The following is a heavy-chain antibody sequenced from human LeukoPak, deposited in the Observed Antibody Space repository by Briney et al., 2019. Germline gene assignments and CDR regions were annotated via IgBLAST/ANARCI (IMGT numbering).Heavy chain of an antibody. Sequence: GGSLRLSCAASGFTFSSYWMHWVRQAPGKGLVWVSRINSDGSSTSYADSVKGRFTISRDNAKNTLYLQMNSLRAEDTAVYYCARDPAGSGYSYYFDYWGQGTPVTVSS. J-gene: IGHJ4*02. CDR3: ARDPAGSGYSYYFDY. D-gene: IGHD3-22*01. V-gene: IGHV3-74*01. CDR1: GFTFSSYW. CDR2: INSDGSST.